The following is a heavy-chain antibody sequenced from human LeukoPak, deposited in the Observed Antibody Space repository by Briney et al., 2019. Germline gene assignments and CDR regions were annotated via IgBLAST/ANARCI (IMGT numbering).Heavy chain of an antibody. CDR3: ARGDYYGSGSYYYYGMDV. CDR1: GGSFSGYY. D-gene: IGHD3-10*01. Sequence: SETLSLTCAVYGGSFSGYYWSWIRQPPGKGLEWIGEINHSGSTNYNPSLKSRVTISVDTSMNQFSLKLSSVTAADTAVYYCARGDYYGSGSYYYYGMDVWGQGTTVTVSS. CDR2: INHSGST. V-gene: IGHV4-34*01. J-gene: IGHJ6*02.